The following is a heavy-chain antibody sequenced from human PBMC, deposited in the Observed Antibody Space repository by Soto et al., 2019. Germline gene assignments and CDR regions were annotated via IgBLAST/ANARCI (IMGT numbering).Heavy chain of an antibody. V-gene: IGHV1-69*02. D-gene: IGHD3-10*01. J-gene: IGHJ4*02. CDR2: VNPILSMS. CDR3: ASNYGSGYRAFDS. CDR1: GDTFNFYS. Sequence: QVQVVQSGAEVKSAGSSVKVSCKASGDTFNFYSINWVRQAPGLGLEWVGRVNPILSMSNYAQRFQGRVTKTADKSTCTAYMELRSLRSEDTAIYYCASNYGSGYRAFDSWGQGALVTVSS.